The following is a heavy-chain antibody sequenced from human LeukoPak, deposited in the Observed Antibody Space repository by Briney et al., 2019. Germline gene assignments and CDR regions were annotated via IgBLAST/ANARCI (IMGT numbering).Heavy chain of an antibody. J-gene: IGHJ6*02. CDR1: GFTFSSYS. V-gene: IGHV3-21*01. CDR2: ISSSSSYI. CDR3: ARDQGVTYYYYGMDV. Sequence: SGGSLRLSCAASGFTFSSYSMNWVRQAPGKGLEWVSSISSSSSYIYYADSVKGRFTISRDNAKNSLYLQMNSLRAEDTAVYYCARDQGVTYYYYGMDVWGQGTTVTVSS. D-gene: IGHD3-10*01.